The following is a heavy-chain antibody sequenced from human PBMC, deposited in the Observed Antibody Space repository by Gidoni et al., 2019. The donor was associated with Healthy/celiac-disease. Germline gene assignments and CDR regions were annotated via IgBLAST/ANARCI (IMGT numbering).Heavy chain of an antibody. Sequence: EVQLVESGGGLVQPGGSLRLSCAASGFTFRSYAMHWVRQAPGKGLEYVSAISSNGGSTYYANSVKGRFTISRDNSKNTLYLQMGSLRAEDMAVYYCARREYDILTGYYYFDYWGQGTLVTVSS. CDR3: ARREYDILTGYYYFDY. CDR2: ISSNGGST. J-gene: IGHJ4*02. D-gene: IGHD3-9*01. CDR1: GFTFRSYA. V-gene: IGHV3-64*01.